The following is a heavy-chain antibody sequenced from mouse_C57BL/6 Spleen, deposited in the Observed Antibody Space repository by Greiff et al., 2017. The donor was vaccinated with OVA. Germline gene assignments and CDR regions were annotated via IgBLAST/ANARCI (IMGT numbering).Heavy chain of an antibody. D-gene: IGHD1-1*01. Sequence: QVQLQQPGAELVKPGASVKMSCKASGYTFTRYWITWVKQRPGQGLEWIGDIYPGSGSTNYNEKFKSKATLTVDTSSSTAYMQLSSLTSEDSAVYYCARDYYGSSSFAYWGQGTLVTVSA. CDR3: ARDYYGSSSFAY. CDR2: IYPGSGST. J-gene: IGHJ3*01. V-gene: IGHV1-55*01. CDR1: GYTFTRYW.